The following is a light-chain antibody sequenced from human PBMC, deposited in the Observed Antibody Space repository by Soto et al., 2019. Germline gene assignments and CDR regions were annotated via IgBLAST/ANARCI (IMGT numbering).Light chain of an antibody. J-gene: IGKJ5*01. CDR2: GAS. Sequence: EIVLTQSPGTLSLSPGERATLSCRASQSVTSTYLGWYQQKPGQAPSLLIYGASSRATGIPDRFSGSGSGTDFTLTISRLEPEDFAVYYCQQYVSPPITLGQGTRLEIK. V-gene: IGKV3-20*01. CDR3: QQYVSPPIT. CDR1: QSVTSTY.